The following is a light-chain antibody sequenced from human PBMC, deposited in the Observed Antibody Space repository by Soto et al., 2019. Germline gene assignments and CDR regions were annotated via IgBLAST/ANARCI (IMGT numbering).Light chain of an antibody. Sequence: DIQMTQSPSTLSASVGDRVTITCRASQSISSWLAWYQQKPGTAPNLLIYKASTLQSGVPSRFCGSGSGTEFTLTISSLQPDDSATYYCQQYNDNWTFGQGTKVEIK. V-gene: IGKV1-5*03. J-gene: IGKJ1*01. CDR3: QQYNDNWT. CDR1: QSISSW. CDR2: KAS.